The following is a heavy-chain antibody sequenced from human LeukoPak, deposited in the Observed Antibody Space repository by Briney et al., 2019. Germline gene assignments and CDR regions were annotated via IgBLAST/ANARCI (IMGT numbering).Heavy chain of an antibody. CDR3: ASGTMVRGVIDPPDY. D-gene: IGHD3-10*01. V-gene: IGHV1-2*02. Sequence: ASVKVSCKASGYTFTSYYMHWVRQAPGQGLEWMGWINPNSGGTNYAQKFQGRVTMTRDTSISTAYMELSRLRSDDTAVYYCASGTMVRGVIDPPDYWGQGTLVTVSS. J-gene: IGHJ4*02. CDR2: INPNSGGT. CDR1: GYTFTSYY.